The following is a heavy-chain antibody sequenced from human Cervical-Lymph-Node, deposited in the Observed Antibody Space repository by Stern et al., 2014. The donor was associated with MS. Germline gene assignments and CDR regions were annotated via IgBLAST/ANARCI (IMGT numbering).Heavy chain of an antibody. Sequence: QVQLGQSGAEVKKPGSSMKVSCKASGGTFSSIEISWVRQAPGQGLEWLGGIIPLFGTTNYAPKVQGRVTMIADESTNTVNMELSSLRSEDTAVYYCVRDQGGIADSWGQGTLVTVSS. CDR1: GGTFSSIE. V-gene: IGHV1-69*01. J-gene: IGHJ5*01. CDR3: VRDQGGIADS. CDR2: IIPLFGTT. D-gene: IGHD6-13*01.